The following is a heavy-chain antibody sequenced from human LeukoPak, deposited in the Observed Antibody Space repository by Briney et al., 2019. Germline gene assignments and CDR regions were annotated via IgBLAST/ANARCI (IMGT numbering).Heavy chain of an antibody. CDR2: ISGSGGSS. D-gene: IGHD4-17*01. J-gene: IGHJ4*02. Sequence: PGGSLRLSCAASGFTFSSYAMSWVRQAPGKGLEWVSAISGSGGSSFYSDSAKGRFTISRDISKNTLYLQMNSLRAEDTAVYYCAKDLYGDYAADYWGQGTLVTVSS. V-gene: IGHV3-23*01. CDR1: GFTFSSYA. CDR3: AKDLYGDYAADY.